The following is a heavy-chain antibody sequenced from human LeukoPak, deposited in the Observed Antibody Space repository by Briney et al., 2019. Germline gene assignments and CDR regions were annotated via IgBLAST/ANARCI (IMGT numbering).Heavy chain of an antibody. J-gene: IGHJ4*02. CDR3: ASGGGTYYFDY. D-gene: IGHD3-16*01. CDR2: IIPIFGTA. CDR1: GYTFTSYG. V-gene: IGHV1-69*05. Sequence: SVKVSCKASGYTFTSYGISWVRQAPGQGLEWMGGIIPIFGTANYAQKFQGRVTITTDESTSTAYMELSSLRSEDTAVYYCASGGGTYYFDYWGQGTLVTVSS.